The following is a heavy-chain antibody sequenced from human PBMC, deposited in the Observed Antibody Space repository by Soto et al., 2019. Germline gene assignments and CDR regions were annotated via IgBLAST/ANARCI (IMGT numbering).Heavy chain of an antibody. CDR1: GFTFSSYS. J-gene: IGHJ3*02. Sequence: GGSLRLSCAASGFTFSSYSMNWVRQAPGKGLEWVSSISSSSSYIYYADSVKGRFTISRDNAKNSLYLQMNSLRAEDTAVYYFARDWRQMDTAMVIGAFDIWGQGTMVNVSS. CDR3: ARDWRQMDTAMVIGAFDI. CDR2: ISSSSSYI. D-gene: IGHD5-18*01. V-gene: IGHV3-21*01.